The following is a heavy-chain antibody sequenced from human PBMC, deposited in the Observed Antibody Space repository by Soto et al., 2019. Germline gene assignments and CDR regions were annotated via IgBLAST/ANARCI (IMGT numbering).Heavy chain of an antibody. Sequence: GESLKISCAASGFTFSSYAMSWVRQAPGKGLEWVSAISGSGGSTYYADSVKGRFTISRDNSKNTLYLQMNSLRAEDTAVYYCANAPTPHEAARPYDLYYGMDVWGQGTTVTVSS. D-gene: IGHD6-6*01. J-gene: IGHJ6*02. CDR3: ANAPTPHEAARPYDLYYGMDV. V-gene: IGHV3-23*01. CDR1: GFTFSSYA. CDR2: ISGSGGST.